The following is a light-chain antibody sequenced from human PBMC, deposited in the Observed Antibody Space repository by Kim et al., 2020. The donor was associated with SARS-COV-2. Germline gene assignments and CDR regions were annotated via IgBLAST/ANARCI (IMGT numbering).Light chain of an antibody. J-gene: IGKJ2*01. V-gene: IGKV3D-7*01. CDR2: GAS. CDR1: QSVSSSY. CDR3: QQDYNLPNT. Sequence: LSPGERATLSCRASQSVSSSYLSWYQQKPGQAHRLLIYGASTRATGITDRFSGSGSGTDFTLTISSLQPEDFAVYYCQQDYNLPNTFGQGTKLEI.